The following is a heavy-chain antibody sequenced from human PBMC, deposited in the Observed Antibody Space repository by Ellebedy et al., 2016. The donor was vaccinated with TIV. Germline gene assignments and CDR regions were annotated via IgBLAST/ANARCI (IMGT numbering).Heavy chain of an antibody. CDR2: INAGNGNT. J-gene: IGHJ4*02. D-gene: IGHD3-10*01. CDR3: ARESITMVRGVPARIGY. CDR1: GYTFTSYA. V-gene: IGHV1-3*01. Sequence: ASVKVSXXASGYTFTSYAMHWVRQAPGQRLEWMGWINAGNGNTKYSQKFQGRVTITRDTSASTAYMELSSLRSEDTAVYYCARESITMVRGVPARIGYWGQGTLVTVSS.